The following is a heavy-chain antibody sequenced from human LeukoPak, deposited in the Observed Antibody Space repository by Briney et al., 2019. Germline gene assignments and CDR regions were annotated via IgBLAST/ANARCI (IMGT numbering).Heavy chain of an antibody. V-gene: IGHV1-69*05. D-gene: IGHD6-13*01. CDR1: GGTFSSYA. CDR3: ARVLAGSSWGFDY. J-gene: IGHJ4*02. CDR2: IIPIFGTA. Sequence: ASVKVSCKASGGTFSSYAISWVRQAPGQGLEWMGGIIPIFGTANYAQKFQGRVTITTDESTSTAYMELSSLRSEDTAVYYCARVLAGSSWGFDYWGQGTLVTVSS.